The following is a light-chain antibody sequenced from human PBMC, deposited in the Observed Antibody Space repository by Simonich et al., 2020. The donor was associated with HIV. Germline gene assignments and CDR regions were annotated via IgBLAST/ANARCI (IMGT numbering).Light chain of an antibody. Sequence: EIVMTQSPATLSVSPGERATLSSRASQSVSSNLAWYQQKPGQAPRILIYGASTMATGSPARFSGSGSGTEFTLTISSLQSEDFAVYYCQQRSDWPGTFGQGTKLEIK. J-gene: IGKJ2*01. CDR3: QQRSDWPGT. CDR1: QSVSSN. CDR2: GAS. V-gene: IGKV3-15*01.